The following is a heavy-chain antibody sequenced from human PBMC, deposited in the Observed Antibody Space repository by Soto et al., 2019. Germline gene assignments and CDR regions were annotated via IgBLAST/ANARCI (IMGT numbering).Heavy chain of an antibody. V-gene: IGHV3-30*18. CDR1: GFTFSSFG. J-gene: IGHJ4*02. D-gene: IGHD1-26*01. Sequence: QVQLVESGGGVVQPGRSLRLSCAASGFTFSSFGIHWVRQAPGMGLEWVSTISYDGCSQFYANSVKGRFTISRDNFKNTLYLQMNSLRAEDTAVYYCAKHALGPTVFDSWGQGTLVTVSS. CDR3: AKHALGPTVFDS. CDR2: ISYDGCSQ.